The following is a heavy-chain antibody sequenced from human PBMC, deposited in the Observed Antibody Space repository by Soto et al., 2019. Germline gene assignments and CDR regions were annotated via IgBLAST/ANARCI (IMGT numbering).Heavy chain of an antibody. CDR3: ARVVPGYYDSSGYYIFDY. CDR1: GFTFSSYS. V-gene: IGHV3-21*01. J-gene: IGHJ4*02. D-gene: IGHD3-22*01. Sequence: GGSLRLSCAASGFTFSSYSMNWVRQAPGKGLEWVSSISSSSSYIYYADSVKGRFTISRDNAKNSLYLQMNSLRAEDTAVYYCARVVPGYYDSSGYYIFDYWGQGTLVTVSS. CDR2: ISSSSSYI.